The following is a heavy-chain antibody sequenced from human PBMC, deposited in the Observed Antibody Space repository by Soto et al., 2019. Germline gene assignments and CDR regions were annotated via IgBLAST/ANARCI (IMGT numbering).Heavy chain of an antibody. Sequence: ASVKVSCNASGYTFTSYGISWLRQAPGQELEWMGWISAYNGNTNYAQKLQGGVTMTTDTSTSTAYMELRSLRSDDTAVYYCARDRNEPHSSGWPEYFQHWGQGTLVTVSS. J-gene: IGHJ1*01. CDR2: ISAYNGNT. CDR1: GYTFTSYG. CDR3: ARDRNEPHSSGWPEYFQH. D-gene: IGHD6-19*01. V-gene: IGHV1-18*01.